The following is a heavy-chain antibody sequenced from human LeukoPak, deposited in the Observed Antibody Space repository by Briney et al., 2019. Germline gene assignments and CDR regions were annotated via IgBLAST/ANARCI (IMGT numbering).Heavy chain of an antibody. J-gene: IGHJ5*02. CDR1: GYTFTGYY. D-gene: IGHD1-14*01. V-gene: IGHV1-8*02. Sequence: GASVKVSCKASGYTFTGYYMHWVRQATGQGLEWMGWMNPNSGNTGYAQKFQGRVTLTSNASISTAYMELTSLRSEDTAVYYCARNRDIRTNWFDPWGQGTLVTISS. CDR3: ARNRDIRTNWFDP. CDR2: MNPNSGNT.